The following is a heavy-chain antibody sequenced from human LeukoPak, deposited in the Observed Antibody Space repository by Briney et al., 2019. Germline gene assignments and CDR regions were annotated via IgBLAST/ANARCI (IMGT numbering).Heavy chain of an antibody. V-gene: IGHV4-59*12. CDR1: GGSISSYY. Sequence: SETLSLTCTVSGGSISSYYWSWIRQPPGKGLEWIGYIYYSGSTYYNPSLKSRVTISVDTSKKQFSLKVTSVTAADTAVYYCATLGEYYDTSGYYYNWGQGTLVTVSS. CDR2: IYYSGST. CDR3: ATLGEYYDTSGYYYN. J-gene: IGHJ4*02. D-gene: IGHD3-22*01.